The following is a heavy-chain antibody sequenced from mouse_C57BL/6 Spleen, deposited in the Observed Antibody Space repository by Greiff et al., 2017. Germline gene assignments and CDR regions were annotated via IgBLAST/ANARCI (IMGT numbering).Heavy chain of an antibody. V-gene: IGHV1-81*01. Sequence: QVQLQQSGAELARPGASVKLSCKASGYTFTSYGISWVKQRTGQGLEWIGEIYPRSGNTYYNEKFKGEATLTADKSSSTAYMELRSLTSEDSAVYFCARSGSGDWYFDVWGTGTTVTVSS. J-gene: IGHJ1*03. CDR3: ARSGSGDWYFDV. D-gene: IGHD3-1*01. CDR2: IYPRSGNT. CDR1: GYTFTSYG.